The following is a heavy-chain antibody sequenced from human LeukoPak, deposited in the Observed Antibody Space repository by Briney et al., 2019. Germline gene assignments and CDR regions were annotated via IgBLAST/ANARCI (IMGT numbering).Heavy chain of an antibody. CDR3: AKIVGSSGWYRQEYFDL. J-gene: IGHJ2*01. CDR1: GFTFSSYS. D-gene: IGHD6-19*01. CDR2: ISGSGGST. V-gene: IGHV3-23*01. Sequence: GGSLRLSCAASGFTFSSYSMNWVRQAPGKGLEWVSAISGSGGSTYYADSVKGRFTISRDNSKNTLYLQMNSLRAEDTAVYYCAKIVGSSGWYRQEYFDLWGRGTLVTVSS.